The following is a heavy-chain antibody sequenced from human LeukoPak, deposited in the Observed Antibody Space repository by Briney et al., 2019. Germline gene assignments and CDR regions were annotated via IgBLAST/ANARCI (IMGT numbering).Heavy chain of an antibody. D-gene: IGHD6-6*01. J-gene: IGHJ4*02. CDR3: AKAKYSSSSAAPDF. V-gene: IGHV3-9*03. CDR1: GFPLYDYA. Sequence: HAGGSLRLSCAASGFPLYDYAMHWVRQAPGKGLERVSGINWNSGSIGYADSVKGRFTISRDNAKNSLYLQMNSLRAEDMALYYCAKAKYSSSSAAPDFWGQGTLVTVSS. CDR2: INWNSGSI.